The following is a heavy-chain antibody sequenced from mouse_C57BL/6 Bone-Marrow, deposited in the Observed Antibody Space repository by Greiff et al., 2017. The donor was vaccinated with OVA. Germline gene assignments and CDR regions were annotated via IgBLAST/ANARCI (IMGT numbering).Heavy chain of an antibody. CDR1: GFSFNTYA. Sequence: EVQLVESGGGLVQPKGSLKLSCAASGFSFNTYAMNWVRQAPGKGLEWVARIRSKSNNYATYYADSVKDRFTISRDDSESMLYLQMNNLKTEDTAMYYCEFITTVVATRAMDYWGQGTSVTVSS. CDR3: EFITTVVATRAMDY. CDR2: IRSKSNNYAT. D-gene: IGHD1-1*01. V-gene: IGHV10-1*01. J-gene: IGHJ4*01.